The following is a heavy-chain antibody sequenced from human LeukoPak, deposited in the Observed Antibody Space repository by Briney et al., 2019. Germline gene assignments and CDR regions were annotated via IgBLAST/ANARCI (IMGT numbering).Heavy chain of an antibody. Sequence: GGSLRLSCAASGFIFSSYGMHWVRQAPGKGLEWVAVIWHDGSNKYYADSAKGRFTISRDNSENTLYLQMNSLRAEDTAVYFCGRDRSSSSSAIDYWGQGTLVTVSS. D-gene: IGHD6-6*01. V-gene: IGHV3-33*01. CDR2: IWHDGSNK. CDR3: GRDRSSSSSAIDY. CDR1: GFIFSSYG. J-gene: IGHJ4*02.